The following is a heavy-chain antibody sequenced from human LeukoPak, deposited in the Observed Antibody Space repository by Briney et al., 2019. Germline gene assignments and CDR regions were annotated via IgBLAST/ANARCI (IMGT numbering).Heavy chain of an antibody. CDR1: GGSISSYY. Sequence: PSETLSLTCTVSGGSISSYYWSWIRQPPGKGLEWIGYIYYSGSTNYNPSLKSRVTISVDTSKNQFSLKLSSVTAADTAVYYCARGPSYYYYYMDVWGNGTTVTVSS. CDR2: IYYSGST. CDR3: ARGPSYYYYYMDV. V-gene: IGHV4-59*01. J-gene: IGHJ6*03.